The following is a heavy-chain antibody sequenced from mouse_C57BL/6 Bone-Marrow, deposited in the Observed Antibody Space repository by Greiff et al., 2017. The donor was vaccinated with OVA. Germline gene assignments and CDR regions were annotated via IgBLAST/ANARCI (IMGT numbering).Heavy chain of an antibody. Sequence: QVQLKESGPELVRPGASVKISCKASGYAFSSSWMNWVKQRPGKGLEWIGRIYPGDGDTDYNGKFKGKATLTADKSSSTAYLQLSSLTSADSAVYFYATHVDGYYASYFDYWGQGTTLTVSS. J-gene: IGHJ2*01. CDR3: ATHVDGYYASYFDY. CDR1: GYAFSSSW. V-gene: IGHV1-82*01. CDR2: IYPGDGDT. D-gene: IGHD2-3*01.